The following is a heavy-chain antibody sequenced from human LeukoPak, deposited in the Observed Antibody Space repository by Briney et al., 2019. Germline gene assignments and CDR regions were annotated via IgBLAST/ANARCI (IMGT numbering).Heavy chain of an antibody. CDR1: GYSFTSYW. CDR3: ARRRSQQLDLDY. D-gene: IGHD1-1*01. J-gene: IGHJ4*02. V-gene: IGHV5-51*01. Sequence: GESLKISWKGSGYSFTSYWIGWGRQRPGKGLEGIGNIYPGDSYTIDRPSCQGQVTMSADKSISPAYLQWSSLKPSDTAMYYCARRRSQQLDLDYWGQGTLVTVSS. CDR2: IYPGDSYT.